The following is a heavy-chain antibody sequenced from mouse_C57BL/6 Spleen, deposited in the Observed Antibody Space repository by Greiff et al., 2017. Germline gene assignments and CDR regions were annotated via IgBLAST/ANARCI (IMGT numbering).Heavy chain of an antibody. CDR1: GYSFTGYY. D-gene: IGHD2-3*01. Sequence: VQLKESGPELVKPGASVKISCKASGYSFTGYYMNWVKQSPEKSLEWIGEINPSTGGTTYNQKFKAKATMTVDKSSSTAYMQLKSLTSEDSAVYYCARSYDGYYVRYFDYWGQGTTLTVSS. J-gene: IGHJ2*01. V-gene: IGHV1-42*01. CDR2: INPSTGGT. CDR3: ARSYDGYYVRYFDY.